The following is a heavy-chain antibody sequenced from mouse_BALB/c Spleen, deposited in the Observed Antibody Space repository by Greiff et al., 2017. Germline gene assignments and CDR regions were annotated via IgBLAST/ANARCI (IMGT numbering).Heavy chain of an antibody. J-gene: IGHJ4*01. CDR1: GFTFSSYA. V-gene: IGHV5-6-5*01. Sequence: EVKVVESGGGLVKPGGSLKLSCAASGFTFSSYAMSWVRQTPEKRLEWVASISSGGSTYYPDSVKGRFTISRDNARNILYLQMSSLRSEDTAMYYCAREDYYDYDRGGYAMDYWGQGTSVTVSS. CDR2: ISSGGST. CDR3: AREDYYDYDRGGYAMDY. D-gene: IGHD2-4*01.